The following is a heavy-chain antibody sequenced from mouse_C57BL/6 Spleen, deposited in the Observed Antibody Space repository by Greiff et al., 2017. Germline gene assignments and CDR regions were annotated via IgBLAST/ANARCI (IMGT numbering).Heavy chain of an antibody. D-gene: IGHD2-3*01. V-gene: IGHV5-17*01. Sequence: DVQLVESGGGLVKPGGSLKLSCAASGFTFSDYGMHWVRQAPEKGLEWVAYISSGSSTIYYADTVKGRVTISRDNANNTLFLQMTSLRSEDTALYYCAWGYDYAIDYWGQGTSVTVSS. CDR2: ISSGSSTI. CDR3: AWGYDYAIDY. CDR1: GFTFSDYG. J-gene: IGHJ4*01.